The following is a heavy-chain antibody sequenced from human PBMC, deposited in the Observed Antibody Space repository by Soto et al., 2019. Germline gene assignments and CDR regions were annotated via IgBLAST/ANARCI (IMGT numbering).Heavy chain of an antibody. CDR2: IYYSGST. J-gene: IGHJ4*02. CDR3: ARIEYSSSARPRGFDY. D-gene: IGHD6-6*01. CDR1: GGSISSGGYY. V-gene: IGHV4-31*03. Sequence: QVQLQESGPGLVKPSQTLSLTCTVSGGSISSGGYYWSWIRQHPGKGLEWIGYIYYSGSTYYNPSLKSRVTISXXTXKXXFSLKLSSVTAADTAVYYCARIEYSSSARPRGFDYWGQGTLVTVSS.